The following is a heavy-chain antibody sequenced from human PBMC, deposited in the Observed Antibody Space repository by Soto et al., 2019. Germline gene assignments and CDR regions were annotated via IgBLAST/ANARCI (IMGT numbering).Heavy chain of an antibody. CDR3: ASGVSDYDILTCYGETGLDY. Sequence: QVQLVESGGGLVKPGGSLRLSCAASGFTFSDNYMSWIRQAPGKGLEWVSYISSSSSYTNYADSVKGRFTISRDNAKSSLYLKIIGMGAEDIDVYYCASGVSDYDILTCYGETGLDYRGQGTLVTVSS. CDR2: ISSSSSYT. V-gene: IGHV3-11*06. D-gene: IGHD3-9*01. J-gene: IGHJ4*02. CDR1: GFTFSDNY.